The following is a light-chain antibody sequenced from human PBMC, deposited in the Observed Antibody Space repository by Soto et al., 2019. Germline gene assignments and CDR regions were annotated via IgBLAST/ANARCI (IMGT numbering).Light chain of an antibody. CDR3: QQYNNWRSAT. J-gene: IGKJ4*01. Sequence: EIVMTQSPATLSVSPGERATLSCSASQSVSSNLAWYQQKPGQAPRLVIYAASTRANGIPARFSGSVSGTELTLTISSLQSEDSAVYYCQQYNNWRSATFGGGTKVDIK. CDR1: QSVSSN. V-gene: IGKV3-15*01. CDR2: AAS.